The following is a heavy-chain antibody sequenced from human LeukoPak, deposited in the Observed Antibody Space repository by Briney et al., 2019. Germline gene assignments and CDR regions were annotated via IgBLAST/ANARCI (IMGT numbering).Heavy chain of an antibody. CDR3: ARDPYSYGYVDY. V-gene: IGHV3-30*04. CDR1: GFTFSSYA. Sequence: PGGSLRLSCAASGFTFSSYAMHWVRQAPGKGLEWVAVISYDGSNKYYADSVKGQFTISRDNSKNTLYLQMNSLRAEDTAVYYCARDPYSYGYVDYWGQGTLVTVSS. CDR2: ISYDGSNK. J-gene: IGHJ4*02. D-gene: IGHD5-18*01.